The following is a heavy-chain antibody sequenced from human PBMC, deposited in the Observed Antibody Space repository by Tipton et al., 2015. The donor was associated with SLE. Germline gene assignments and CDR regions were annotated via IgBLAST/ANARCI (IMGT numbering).Heavy chain of an antibody. V-gene: IGHV4-31*03. CDR3: ARYYYDSSGECLFDS. Sequence: LRLSCTVSGGSISSGGYYWSWIRQHPGKGLEWIGYIFDSGTTYYNPSLNGRLTISLHMSKKQFSLNLSSVAAADTAVYYCARYYYDSSGECLFDSWGQGTLVTVSS. CDR1: GGSISSGGYY. CDR2: IFDSGTT. D-gene: IGHD3-22*01. J-gene: IGHJ4*02.